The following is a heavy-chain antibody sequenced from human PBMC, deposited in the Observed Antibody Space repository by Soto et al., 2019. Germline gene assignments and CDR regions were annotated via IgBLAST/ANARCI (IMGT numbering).Heavy chain of an antibody. D-gene: IGHD6-13*01. CDR2: INAGNGNT. Sequence: QVQLVQSGAEVKKPGASVKVSCKASGYTFTSYAMHWVRQAPGQRLEWMGWINAGNGNTKYSQKFQGRVTITRDTSASTAYMELSSLRSEDTAVYYCAVSSSRDPRLFDYWGQGTLVTVSS. J-gene: IGHJ4*02. CDR3: AVSSSRDPRLFDY. V-gene: IGHV1-3*01. CDR1: GYTFTSYA.